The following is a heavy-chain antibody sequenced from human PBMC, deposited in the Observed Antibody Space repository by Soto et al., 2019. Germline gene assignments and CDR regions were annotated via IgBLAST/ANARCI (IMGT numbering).Heavy chain of an antibody. J-gene: IGHJ5*02. CDR1: GGSINSDY. CDR3: ARGGLAARKGRWFDP. Sequence: SEALSLTCTVSGGSINSDYWGWIRQPRGKGLEWIGYIHYSGSTNYNPSLKSRVTISVDTPKNQFSLKVNSMTAADTAVYYCARGGLAARKGRWFDPWGQGTLVTVSS. D-gene: IGHD6-6*01. V-gene: IGHV4-59*01. CDR2: IHYSGST.